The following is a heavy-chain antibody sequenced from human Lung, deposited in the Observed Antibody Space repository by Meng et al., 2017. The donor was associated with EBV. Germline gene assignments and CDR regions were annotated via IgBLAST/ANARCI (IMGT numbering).Heavy chain of an antibody. Sequence: VSRQALGPVVVKPSGTLSLTAAASGGSSSSSNWWSWVRQPPGKGLEWIGEIYHSGSTNYNPSLKSRVTISVDKSKNQFSLKLSSVTAADTAVYYCARVCEVCLDYWGQGTLVTVSS. CDR2: IYHSGST. CDR1: GGSSSSSNW. D-gene: IGHD5/OR15-5a*01. J-gene: IGHJ4*02. CDR3: ARVCEVCLDY. V-gene: IGHV4-4*02.